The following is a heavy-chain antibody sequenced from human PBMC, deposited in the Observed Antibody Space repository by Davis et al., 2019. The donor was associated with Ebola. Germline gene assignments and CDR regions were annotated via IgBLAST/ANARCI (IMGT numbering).Heavy chain of an antibody. CDR1: GFTFIDYY. CDR2: ISLNSGST. CDR3: ARDDKVMHFDY. D-gene: IGHD3-16*01. J-gene: IGHJ4*02. V-gene: IGHV1-2*02. Sequence: ASVKVSCKTSGFTFIDYYLHWVRQAPGQGPEWMGWISLNSGSTKYSHKFQGRVTMIRDTSINTAHMELSGLRSDDTAVYYCARDDKVMHFDYWGQGTLVTVSS.